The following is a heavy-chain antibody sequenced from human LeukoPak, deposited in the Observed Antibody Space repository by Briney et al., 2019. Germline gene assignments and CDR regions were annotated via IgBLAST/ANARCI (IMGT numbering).Heavy chain of an antibody. CDR3: ARLNYDSSGMPDAFDI. J-gene: IGHJ3*02. CDR1: GYSFTSYW. Sequence: GESLKISCKGSGYSFTSYWIGWVRQMPGKGLEWMGIIYPGDSDTRYSPSFQGRVTISADKSISTAYLQWSSLKASDTAMYYCARLNYDSSGMPDAFDIWGQGTMVTVSS. V-gene: IGHV5-51*01. CDR2: IYPGDSDT. D-gene: IGHD3-22*01.